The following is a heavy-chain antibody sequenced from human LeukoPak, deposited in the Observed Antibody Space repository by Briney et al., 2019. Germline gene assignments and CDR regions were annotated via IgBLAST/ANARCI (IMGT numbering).Heavy chain of an antibody. CDR3: ARVSSGSLGY. J-gene: IGHJ4*02. CDR1: GGSFSGYY. V-gene: IGHV4-34*01. D-gene: IGHD6-13*01. Sequence: KPSETLSLTCAVYGGSFSGYYWSWIRQPPGKGLEWTGEINHSGSTNYNPSLKSRVTISVDTSKNQFSLKVSSVTAADTAVYYCARVSSGSLGYWGQGTLVTVSS. CDR2: INHSGST.